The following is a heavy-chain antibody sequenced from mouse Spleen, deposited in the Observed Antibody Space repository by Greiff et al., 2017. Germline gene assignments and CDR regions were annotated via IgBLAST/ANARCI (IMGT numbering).Heavy chain of an antibody. Sequence: VKLMESGPGLVQPSQSLSITCTVSGFSLTSYGVHWVRQSPGKGLEWLGVIWSGGSTDYNAAFISRLSISKDNSKSQVFFKMNSLQADDTAIYYCARKGAYDGYLYFDYWGQGTTLTVSS. CDR3: ARKGAYDGYLYFDY. J-gene: IGHJ2*01. CDR1: GFSLTSYG. D-gene: IGHD2-3*01. V-gene: IGHV2-2*01. CDR2: IWSGGST.